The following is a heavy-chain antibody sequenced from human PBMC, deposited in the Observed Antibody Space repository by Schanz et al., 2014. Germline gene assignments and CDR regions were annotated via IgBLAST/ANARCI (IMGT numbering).Heavy chain of an antibody. Sequence: EVHLLESGGGLVQPGGSLRLSCAASGFTFSNHALSWVRQAPGKGLEWVAAINGSGNATYYADSVKGRFTISRDNSKNTLYLQMNSLTAEDTAVYYCARGVRIDYWGQGTLVTVSS. V-gene: IGHV3-23*01. D-gene: IGHD3-3*01. CDR2: INGSGNAT. J-gene: IGHJ4*02. CDR1: GFTFSNHA. CDR3: ARGVRIDY.